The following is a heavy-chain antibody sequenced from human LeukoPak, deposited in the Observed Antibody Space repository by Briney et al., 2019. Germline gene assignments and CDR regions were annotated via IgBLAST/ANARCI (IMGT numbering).Heavy chain of an antibody. CDR3: VRDPSSSYHYFDS. J-gene: IGHJ4*02. Sequence: PSETLSLTCSGTGGAIGSDYWSWIRQSPERGLEWIGYISFHGRTNYNPSLMYRVTMSVDTSKNELSLRVTSVTAADTAVFYCVRDPSSSYHYFDSWGQGTLVTVSS. D-gene: IGHD6-13*01. CDR1: GGAIGSDY. V-gene: IGHV4-59*01. CDR2: ISFHGRT.